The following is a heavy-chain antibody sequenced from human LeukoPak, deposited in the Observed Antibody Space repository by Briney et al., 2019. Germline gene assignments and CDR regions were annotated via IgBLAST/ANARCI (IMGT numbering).Heavy chain of an antibody. CDR2: IRYDGNNK. V-gene: IGHV3-30*02. Sequence: GGSLRLSCAASGFTFSSYGLHWVRQAPGRGLEWVAFIRYDGNNKYYADSVKGRFTISRDNSKNTLYLQMNSLRTEDTAVYYCAKGTVGAYEIDYWGQGTLVTVSS. J-gene: IGHJ4*02. CDR3: AKGTVGAYEIDY. CDR1: GFTFSSYG. D-gene: IGHD1-26*01.